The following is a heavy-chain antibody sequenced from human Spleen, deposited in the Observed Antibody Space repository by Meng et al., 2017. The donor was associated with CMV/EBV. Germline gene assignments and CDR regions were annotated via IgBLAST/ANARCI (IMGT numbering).Heavy chain of an antibody. Sequence: FTNYGISWVRQAPGQGLEWMGWISPYDGDTNYARNLRGRVTMTTDTPTSTAYMELRSLRSDDTAVYYCARDIEYCSGTGCYEDCFDPWGQGTLVTVSS. CDR1: FTNYG. V-gene: IGHV1-18*04. J-gene: IGHJ5*02. D-gene: IGHD2-2*01. CDR3: ARDIEYCSGTGCYEDCFDP. CDR2: ISPYDGDT.